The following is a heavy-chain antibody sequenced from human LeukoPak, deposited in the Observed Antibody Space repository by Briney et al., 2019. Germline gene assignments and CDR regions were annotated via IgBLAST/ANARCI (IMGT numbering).Heavy chain of an antibody. V-gene: IGHV3-30*18. CDR1: GFTSSSFG. CDR3: AKEPAAGGPHDY. J-gene: IGHJ4*02. D-gene: IGHD6-13*01. Sequence: GSLRLSCAASGFTSSSFGMHWVRQAPGRGLELVTVISNDGRKEFYIDSVKGRFTISRDNAKNTLYLQMNSLRVEDTAVYYCAKEPAAGGPHDYWGQGTLVTVSS. CDR2: ISNDGRKE.